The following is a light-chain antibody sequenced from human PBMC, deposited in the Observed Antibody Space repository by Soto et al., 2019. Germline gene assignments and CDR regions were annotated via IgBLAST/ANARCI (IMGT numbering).Light chain of an antibody. CDR2: DAS. CDR1: QDISNY. J-gene: IGKJ5*01. CDR3: QQYDNLPIT. Sequence: DIQMTQSPSSLSASVGDRVTITCQASQDISNYLNWYQQKPGKAPKLLIYDASNLETGVPSRSSGSGSGTDFTFTISSLQPEDIATYYCQQYDNLPITFGQGTRLEIK. V-gene: IGKV1-33*01.